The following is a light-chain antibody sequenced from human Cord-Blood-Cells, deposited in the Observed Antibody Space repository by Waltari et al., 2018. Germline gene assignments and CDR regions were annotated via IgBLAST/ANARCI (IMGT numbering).Light chain of an antibody. J-gene: IGKJ1*01. CDR1: QSISSW. Sequence: DIQMTQSPSTLSASVRDRVTIPCRASQSISSWLAWYQQKPGKAPKLLIYDASSLESGVPSRFSGSGSGTEFTLTISSLQPDDFATYYCQQYNSYSWTFGQGTKVEIK. V-gene: IGKV1-5*01. CDR2: DAS. CDR3: QQYNSYSWT.